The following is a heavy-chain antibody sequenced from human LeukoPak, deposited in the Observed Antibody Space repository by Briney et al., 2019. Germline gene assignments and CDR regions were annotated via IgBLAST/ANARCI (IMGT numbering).Heavy chain of an antibody. Sequence: SETLSLTCAVYGGSFSDYYWSWIRQPPGKGLEWIGEINHNGSTDCSPSLKSRVTISVDTSKNQFSLKLSSVTAADTAVYYCARGGGSSWYVDYWGQGTLVTVSS. CDR2: INHNGST. CDR3: ARGGGSSWYVDY. J-gene: IGHJ4*02. D-gene: IGHD6-13*01. CDR1: GGSFSDYY. V-gene: IGHV4-34*01.